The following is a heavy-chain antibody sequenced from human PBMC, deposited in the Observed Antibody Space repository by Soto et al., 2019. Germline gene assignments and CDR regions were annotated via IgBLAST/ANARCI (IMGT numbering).Heavy chain of an antibody. CDR3: ARDHYGPGWFDP. Sequence: QVQLVESGGGLVKPGGSLRLSCAASGFTFSDYYMNWIRQAPGKGLEWVSYISRSSTYTNYADSVKGRFTISRDNAKNSLYLQMNSPRAEDTAVYYCARDHYGPGWFDPWGQGTLVTVSS. V-gene: IGHV3-11*05. J-gene: IGHJ5*02. CDR2: ISRSSTYT. CDR1: GFTFSDYY. D-gene: IGHD3-10*01.